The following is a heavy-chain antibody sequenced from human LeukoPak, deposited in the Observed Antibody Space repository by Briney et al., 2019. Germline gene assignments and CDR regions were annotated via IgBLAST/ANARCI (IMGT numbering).Heavy chain of an antibody. D-gene: IGHD6-6*01. V-gene: IGHV1-45*02. CDR3: ATVPPYSSSRYYFDY. CDR2: ITPFNGNT. CDR1: GYTFTYRY. J-gene: IGHJ4*02. Sequence: SVKVSCKASGYTFTYRYLHWVRQAPGQALEWMGWITPFNGNTNYAQKFQDRVTITRDRSMSTAYMELSSLRSEDTAVYYCATVPPYSSSRYYFDYWGQGTLVTVSS.